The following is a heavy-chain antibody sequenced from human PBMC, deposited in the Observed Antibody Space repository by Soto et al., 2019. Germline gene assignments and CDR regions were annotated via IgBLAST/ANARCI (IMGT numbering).Heavy chain of an antibody. CDR3: AKDRHPDGVCDIDW. D-gene: IGHD2-8*01. V-gene: IGHV3-23*01. Sequence: GGSLRLACAASGFTFHEYTMNWVRQAPGKGLEWVSGIYGAASGIYYADSVRGRFTISRDNSRNTVYLQMNNLRAEDTAVYYCAKDRHPDGVCDIDWWGQGARVTVSS. J-gene: IGHJ4*02. CDR2: IYGAASGI. CDR1: GFTFHEYT.